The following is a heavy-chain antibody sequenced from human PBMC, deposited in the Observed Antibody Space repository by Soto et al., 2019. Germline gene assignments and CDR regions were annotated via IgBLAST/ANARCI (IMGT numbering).Heavy chain of an antibody. CDR1: GYTFTSYG. Sequence: QVQLVQSGAEVKKPGASVKVSCKASGYTFTSYGISWVRQAPGQGLEWMGWISAHNGNTKYAQKPPGRVTMTTATSTSTAYMELRSLRSDDTAVYYCARDLSYGLCDYWGQGTLVTVSS. D-gene: IGHD5-18*01. V-gene: IGHV1-18*01. J-gene: IGHJ4*02. CDR3: ARDLSYGLCDY. CDR2: ISAHNGNT.